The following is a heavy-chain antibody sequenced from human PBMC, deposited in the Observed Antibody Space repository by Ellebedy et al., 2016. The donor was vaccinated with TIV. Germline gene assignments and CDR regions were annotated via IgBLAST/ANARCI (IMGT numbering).Heavy chain of an antibody. CDR3: ARDMGLYHFDI. CDR2: ILYDGSDK. CDR1: GFRFSDHS. Sequence: PGGSLRLSCVGSGFRFSDHSIHWVRQAPGKGLEWVADILYDGSDKYYRDSVKGRFTLSRDNVKNVVYLEMNSLRVEDTAVYYCARDMGLYHFDIWGPGTVVTVSP. V-gene: IGHV3-30*19. D-gene: IGHD2/OR15-2a*01. J-gene: IGHJ3*02.